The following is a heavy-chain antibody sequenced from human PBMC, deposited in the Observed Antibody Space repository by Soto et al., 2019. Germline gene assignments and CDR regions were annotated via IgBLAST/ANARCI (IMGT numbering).Heavy chain of an antibody. CDR3: ARMMAASGTAFDY. D-gene: IGHD6-13*01. Sequence: GESLKISCQASGYSFISSWIGWVRQLPGKGLEWMEIIYPGDSDTRYSPSFQGQVTISADKSTSTAYLQSSSLKASDTATYYCARMMAASGTAFDYWGQGALVTVSS. CDR1: GYSFISSW. J-gene: IGHJ4*02. CDR2: IYPGDSDT. V-gene: IGHV5-51*01.